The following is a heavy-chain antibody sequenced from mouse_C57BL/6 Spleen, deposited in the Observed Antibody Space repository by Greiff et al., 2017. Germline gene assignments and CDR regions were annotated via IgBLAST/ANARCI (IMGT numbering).Heavy chain of an antibody. J-gene: IGHJ2*01. Sequence: QVQLQQSGPELVKPGASVKISCKASGYAFSSSWMNGVKQRPGKGLEWIGRIYPGDGDTNYNGKFKGKATLTADKSSSTAYMQLSSLTSEDSAVYFCARLDYYGSSYPDYWGQGTTLTVSS. CDR2: IYPGDGDT. CDR3: ARLDYYGSSYPDY. D-gene: IGHD1-1*01. CDR1: GYAFSSSW. V-gene: IGHV1-82*01.